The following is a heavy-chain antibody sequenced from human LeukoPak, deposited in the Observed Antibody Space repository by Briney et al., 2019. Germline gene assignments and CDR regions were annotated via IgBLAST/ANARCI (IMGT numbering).Heavy chain of an antibody. CDR2: ISAYNGNT. CDR1: GYTFTSYG. V-gene: IGHV1-18*01. D-gene: IGHD4-17*01. Sequence: ASVKVSCKASGYTFTSYGISWVRQAPGQGLEWMGWISAYNGNTNYAQKLQGRVTMTTDTSTSTAYMELRSLRSDDTAVYYCAGDPNGDYIGAFEIWGQGTMVTVSS. CDR3: AGDPNGDYIGAFEI. J-gene: IGHJ3*02.